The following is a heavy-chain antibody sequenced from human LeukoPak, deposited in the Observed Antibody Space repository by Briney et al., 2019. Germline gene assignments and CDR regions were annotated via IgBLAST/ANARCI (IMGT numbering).Heavy chain of an antibody. CDR3: ASRYSSSWYYYYYYMDV. CDR1: GFTFSNYA. CDR2: ISYDGSNK. D-gene: IGHD6-13*01. J-gene: IGHJ6*03. V-gene: IGHV3-30*02. Sequence: GGSLRLSCAASGFTFSNYAMHWVRQAPGKGLECVAFISYDGSNKFYVDSVKGRFTISRDNAKNSLYLQMNSLRAEDTAVYYCASRYSSSWYYYYYYMDVWGKGTTVTISS.